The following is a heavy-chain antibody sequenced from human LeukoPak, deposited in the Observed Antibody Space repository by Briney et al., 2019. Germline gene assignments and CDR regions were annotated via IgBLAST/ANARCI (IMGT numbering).Heavy chain of an antibody. CDR3: ARSLKYSSSETFDY. CDR1: GGTFSSYA. CDR2: IIPIFGTA. Sequence: GASVKVSCKASGGTFSSYAISWVRQAPGQGLEWMGGIIPIFGTANYAQKFQGRVTITADESTSTAYMELSSLRSEDTAVYYCARSLKYSSSETFDYWGQGTLVTVSS. J-gene: IGHJ4*02. D-gene: IGHD6-6*01. V-gene: IGHV1-69*13.